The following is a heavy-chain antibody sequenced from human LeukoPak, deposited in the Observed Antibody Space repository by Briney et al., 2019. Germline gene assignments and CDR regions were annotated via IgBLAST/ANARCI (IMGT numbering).Heavy chain of an antibody. CDR1: GLTISRNY. CDR3: ARDMGLVRGVFDY. D-gene: IGHD3-10*01. J-gene: IGHJ4*02. CDR2: IYSGGST. V-gene: IGHV3-53*01. Sequence: PGGFLRLSCAASGLTISRNYMNWVRQAPGKGLEWVSVIYSGGSTYYADSVKGRFTISRDNSKNTLYLQMNSLRAEDTAVYYCARDMGLVRGVFDYWGQGSLVTVSP.